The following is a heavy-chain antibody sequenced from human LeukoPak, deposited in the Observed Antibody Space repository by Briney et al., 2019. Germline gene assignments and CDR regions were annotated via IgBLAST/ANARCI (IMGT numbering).Heavy chain of an antibody. V-gene: IGHV3-15*01. D-gene: IGHD2-15*01. CDR3: TTGPGSSGY. J-gene: IGHJ4*02. Sequence: GGSLRLSCVVSGLTFDNAWMSWVRLAPGKGLEWGGHIKSKNVGETTEYAAPVQGRFTISRDDSKNTVYLQMSNLKTEDTAVYYCTTGPGSSGYWGQGTLVTVSS. CDR2: IKSKNVGETT. CDR1: GLTFDNAW.